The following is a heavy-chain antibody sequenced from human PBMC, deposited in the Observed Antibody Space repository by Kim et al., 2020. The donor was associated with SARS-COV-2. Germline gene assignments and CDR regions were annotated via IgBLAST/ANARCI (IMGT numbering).Heavy chain of an antibody. Sequence: ASVKVSCKASGYTFTGYYMHWVRQAPGQGLEWMGWINPNSGGTNYAQKFQGWVTMTRDTSISTAYMELSRLRSDDTAVYYCARGPSSWLINYYYYYGMDVWGQGTTVPVSS. D-gene: IGHD6-13*01. CDR2: INPNSGGT. V-gene: IGHV1-2*04. CDR1: GYTFTGYY. J-gene: IGHJ6*01. CDR3: ARGPSSWLINYYYYYGMDV.